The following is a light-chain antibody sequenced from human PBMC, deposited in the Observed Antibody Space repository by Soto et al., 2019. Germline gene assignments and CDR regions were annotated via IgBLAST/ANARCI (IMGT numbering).Light chain of an antibody. J-gene: IGKJ4*01. CDR1: QSISMW. V-gene: IGKV1-5*03. Sequence: DIQMTQSPSTLSASVGDRVTITCRASQSISMWLAWYQHKPGKAPNLLIYRASNLESGVPSRFSGSGSGTEFTLHISSLQPDDFATYYCQHYSVYPLTFGGGTKLEIK. CDR2: RAS. CDR3: QHYSVYPLT.